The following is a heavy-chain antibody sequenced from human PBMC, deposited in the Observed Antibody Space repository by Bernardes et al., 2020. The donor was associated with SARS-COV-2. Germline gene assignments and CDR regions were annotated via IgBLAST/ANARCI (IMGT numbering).Heavy chain of an antibody. CDR1: GITLNKLW. V-gene: IGHV3-74*03. D-gene: IGHD1-26*01. Sequence: GGSLRLSCGASGITLNKLWMHWVRQAPGEGLVWVARITGDGTSVTYADSVKGRFTISRDNAKNTLYLQMNSLRAEDTAVYYCAGTTVTCCDYWGQGSLVTVSS. CDR2: ITGDGTSV. J-gene: IGHJ4*02. CDR3: AGTTVTCCDY.